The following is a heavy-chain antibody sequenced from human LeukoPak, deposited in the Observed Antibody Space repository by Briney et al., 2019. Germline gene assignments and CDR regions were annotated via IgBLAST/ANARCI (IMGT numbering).Heavy chain of an antibody. V-gene: IGHV1-18*01. Sequence: GASVKVSCKASGYTFTSYGISWVRQAPGQGLEWMGWISAYNGNTNYAQKLQGRVTMTTDTSTSTVYMELSSLRSEDTAVYYCARGVDYYDSSGYNWFDPWGQGTLVTVSS. CDR1: GYTFTSYG. J-gene: IGHJ5*02. CDR2: ISAYNGNT. D-gene: IGHD3-22*01. CDR3: ARGVDYYDSSGYNWFDP.